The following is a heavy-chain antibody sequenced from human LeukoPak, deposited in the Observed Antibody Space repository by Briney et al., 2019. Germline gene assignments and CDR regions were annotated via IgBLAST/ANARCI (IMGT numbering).Heavy chain of an antibody. CDR2: ISYDGSNK. D-gene: IGHD6-19*01. CDR1: GFTFSTYG. Sequence: GGSLRLSCAASGFTFSTYGMHWVRQAPGKGLEWVAVISYDGSNKYYADSVKGRFTISRDNSKNTLYLQMGSLRAEDMAVYYCARGGWYKPKGIFDYWGQGTLVTVSS. V-gene: IGHV3-30*03. CDR3: ARGGWYKPKGIFDY. J-gene: IGHJ4*02.